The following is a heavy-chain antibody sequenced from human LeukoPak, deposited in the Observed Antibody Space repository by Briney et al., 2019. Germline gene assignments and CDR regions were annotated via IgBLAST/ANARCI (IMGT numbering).Heavy chain of an antibody. V-gene: IGHV4-61*02. J-gene: IGHJ4*02. CDR3: ARDLSGSLLY. Sequence: SETLSLTCTVSGGSISSGSYYWSWIRQPVGKGLEWIGRIYTSGSTNYNPSLKSRVTISVDTSKNQFSLKLSSVTAADTAVYYCARDLSGSLLYWGQGTLVTVSS. CDR2: IYTSGST. CDR1: GGSISSGSYY. D-gene: IGHD3-3*01.